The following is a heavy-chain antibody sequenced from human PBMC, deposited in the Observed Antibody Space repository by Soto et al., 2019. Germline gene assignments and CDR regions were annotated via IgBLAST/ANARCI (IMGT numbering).Heavy chain of an antibody. CDR3: ARDFLGSRVTTDYYYYYGMDV. D-gene: IGHD4-17*01. Sequence: ASVKVSCKASGYTFTSYGISWVRQAPGQGLEWMGWISAYNGNTNYAQKLQGRVTMTTDTSTSTAYMELRSLRSDDTAVYYCARDFLGSRVTTDYYYYYGMDVWGQGTTVTVSS. CDR1: GYTFTSYG. CDR2: ISAYNGNT. V-gene: IGHV1-18*01. J-gene: IGHJ6*02.